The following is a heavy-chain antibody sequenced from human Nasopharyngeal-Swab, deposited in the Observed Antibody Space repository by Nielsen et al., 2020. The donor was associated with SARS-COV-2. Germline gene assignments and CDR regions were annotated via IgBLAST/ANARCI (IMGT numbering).Heavy chain of an antibody. V-gene: IGHV3-23*01. J-gene: IGHJ5*02. Sequence: WIRQPPGKGLEWVSAISGSGGSTYYADSVKGRFTISRDNSKNTLYLQMNSLRAEDTAVYYCAKGPWTYSSRWYVPWGQGTLVTVSS. CDR2: ISGSGGST. D-gene: IGHD6-19*01. CDR3: AKGPWTYSSRWYVP.